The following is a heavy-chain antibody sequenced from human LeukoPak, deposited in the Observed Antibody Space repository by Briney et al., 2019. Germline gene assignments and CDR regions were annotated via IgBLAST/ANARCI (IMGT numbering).Heavy chain of an antibody. CDR2: ISGSGGST. J-gene: IGHJ4*02. Sequence: GESLRLSCAASGFTFSSYAMSWVRQAPGKGLEWVSAISGSGGSTYYADSVKGRFTISRDNSKNTLYLQMNSLRAEDTAVYYCASDLVGATNYWGQGTLVTVSS. CDR1: GFTFSSYA. V-gene: IGHV3-23*01. CDR3: ASDLVGATNY. D-gene: IGHD1-26*01.